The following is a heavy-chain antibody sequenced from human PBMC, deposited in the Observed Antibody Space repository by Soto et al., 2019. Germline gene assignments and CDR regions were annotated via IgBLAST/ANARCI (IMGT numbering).Heavy chain of an antibody. J-gene: IGHJ4*02. CDR2: ISPMFGAA. Sequence: QVQLVQSGAEMKKPGSSVKVSCQSSGGTFNTYAMNWVRQAPGQGPEWMGDISPMFGAANYAPKVQGRVTITADESTVTSYMQLSSLTSEDTALYFCAREVQVHTPAFVYWGQGTLVTVSS. CDR3: AREVQVHTPAFVY. D-gene: IGHD3-10*01. CDR1: GGTFNTYA. V-gene: IGHV1-69*19.